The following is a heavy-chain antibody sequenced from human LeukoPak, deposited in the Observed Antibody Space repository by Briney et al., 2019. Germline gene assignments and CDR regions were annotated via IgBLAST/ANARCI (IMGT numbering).Heavy chain of an antibody. J-gene: IGHJ4*02. Sequence: HPGGSLRLSCTASGFTFSSYGMSWVRQAPGKGLEWVSAISGSGGSTYYADSVKGRFTISRDNSKNTLYLQMNSLRAEDTAVYYCAKDSGGATRSSLLIDYWGQGTLVTVSS. CDR3: AKDSGGATRSSLLIDY. CDR1: GFTFSSYG. CDR2: ISGSGGST. V-gene: IGHV3-23*01. D-gene: IGHD1-26*01.